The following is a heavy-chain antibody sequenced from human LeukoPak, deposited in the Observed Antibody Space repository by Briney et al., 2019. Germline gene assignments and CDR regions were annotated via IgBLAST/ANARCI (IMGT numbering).Heavy chain of an antibody. CDR1: GGSISSSSYY. CDR3: ARSDYGLCDY. CDR2: IYYSGST. D-gene: IGHD4-17*01. V-gene: IGHV4-39*01. J-gene: IGHJ4*02. Sequence: SETLSLTCTVSGGSISSSSYYWGWIRQPPGKGLEWIGSIYYSGSTYYNPSLKSRVTISVDTSKNQFSPKLSSVTAADTAVYYCARSDYGLCDYWGQGTLVTVSS.